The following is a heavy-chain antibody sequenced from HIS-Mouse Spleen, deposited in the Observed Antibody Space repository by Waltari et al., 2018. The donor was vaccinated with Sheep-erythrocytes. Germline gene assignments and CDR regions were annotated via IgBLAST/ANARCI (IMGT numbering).Heavy chain of an antibody. CDR3: ARDSTSDAFDI. J-gene: IGHJ3*02. D-gene: IGHD6-6*01. CDR2: ISRSSSYI. CDR1: GFTFSSYS. V-gene: IGHV3-21*01. Sequence: EVQLVESGGGLVKPGGSLRLSCAASGFTFSSYSMNWVRQAPGKGLEWVSSISRSSSYIYYADSVKGRLTTSRDNAKNSLYLQMNSLRAEDTAVYYCARDSTSDAFDIWGQGTMVTVSS.